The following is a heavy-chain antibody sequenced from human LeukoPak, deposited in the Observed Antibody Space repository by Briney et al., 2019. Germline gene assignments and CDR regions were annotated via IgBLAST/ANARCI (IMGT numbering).Heavy chain of an antibody. CDR3: ARTYPLVVVAANAFDI. J-gene: IGHJ3*02. CDR1: GFTFSSYW. CDR2: IKQDGSEK. D-gene: IGHD2-15*01. Sequence: GGSLRLSCAASGFTFSSYWMSWVRQAPGKGLEWVANIKQDGSEKYYVDSVKGRFTISRDNAKNSLYLQMNSLRAEDTAVYYCARTYPLVVVAANAFDIWGQGTTVTVSS. V-gene: IGHV3-7*01.